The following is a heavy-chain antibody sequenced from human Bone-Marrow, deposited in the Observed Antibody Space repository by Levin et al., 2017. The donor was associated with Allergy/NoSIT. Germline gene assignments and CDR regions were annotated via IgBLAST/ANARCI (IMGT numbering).Heavy chain of an antibody. CDR2: IKKKSDGETT. D-gene: IGHD1-14*01. CDR1: GFTFTNAW. V-gene: IGHV3-15*01. CDR3: TTGIGTMDF. J-gene: IGHJ4*02. Sequence: PGGSLRLSCAASGFTFTNAWMSWVRQAPGKGLEWVGIIKKKSDGETTDYSAPVRGRFTISRDDSANTLHLQMNSLRSEDAGVYYCTTGIGTMDFWGQGTQVIVFS.